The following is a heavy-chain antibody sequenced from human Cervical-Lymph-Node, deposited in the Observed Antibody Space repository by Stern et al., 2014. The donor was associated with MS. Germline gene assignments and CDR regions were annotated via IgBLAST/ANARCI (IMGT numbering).Heavy chain of an antibody. J-gene: IGHJ2*01. CDR2: VSGYDGST. CDR1: GYTFNTYG. D-gene: IGHD6-19*01. V-gene: IGHV1-18*01. CDR3: ARDSQSGWYHWYFDL. Sequence: QVQLVQSGPEVKKPGASVKVSCKASGYTFNTYGISWLRQAPGQGLEWMSWVSGYDGSTNYAPKFQGRVIMTTDTSTNTAYMILRNLESDDTAMYYCARDSQSGWYHWYFDLWGRGTLVTVSS.